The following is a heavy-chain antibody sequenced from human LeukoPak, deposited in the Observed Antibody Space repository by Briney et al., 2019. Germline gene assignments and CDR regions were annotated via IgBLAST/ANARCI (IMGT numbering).Heavy chain of an antibody. Sequence: GASVKVSCKASGYTFTSYGISWVRQAPGQGLEWMGWISAYNGNTNYAQKLQGRVTMTADTSTSTAYMELRSLRSDDTAVYYCARDKWGYFDWLWFDPWGQGTLVTVSS. J-gene: IGHJ5*02. D-gene: IGHD3-9*01. CDR1: GYTFTSYG. CDR3: ARDKWGYFDWLWFDP. CDR2: ISAYNGNT. V-gene: IGHV1-18*01.